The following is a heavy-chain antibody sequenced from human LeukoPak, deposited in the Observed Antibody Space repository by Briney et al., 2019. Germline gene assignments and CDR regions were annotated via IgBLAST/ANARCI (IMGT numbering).Heavy chain of an antibody. V-gene: IGHV3-74*01. Sequence: GGSLRLSCAASGFTFSSYWMHWVRQAPGKGLVWVSRINSDGSSTSYADSVKGRFTISRDNAKNTLYLQMNSLRAEDAAVYYGAREGDYGDYGGAFDIWGQGTMVTVSS. CDR3: AREGDYGDYGGAFDI. D-gene: IGHD4-17*01. J-gene: IGHJ3*02. CDR2: INSDGSST. CDR1: GFTFSSYW.